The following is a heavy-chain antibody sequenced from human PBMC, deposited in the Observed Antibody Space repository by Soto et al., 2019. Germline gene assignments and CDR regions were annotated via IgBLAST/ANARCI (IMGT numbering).Heavy chain of an antibody. Sequence: HPGGSLRLSCAASGFSFSSYSMSWVRQAPGKGLEWVANINQDGSEKYYVDSVKGRFIISRDNAENSLYLQMSSLIAEDTAVYYCTSLMVRGVMWLDYWGQGALVTVSS. J-gene: IGHJ4*02. CDR3: TSLMVRGVMWLDY. CDR2: INQDGSEK. CDR1: GFSFSSYS. V-gene: IGHV3-7*05. D-gene: IGHD3-10*01.